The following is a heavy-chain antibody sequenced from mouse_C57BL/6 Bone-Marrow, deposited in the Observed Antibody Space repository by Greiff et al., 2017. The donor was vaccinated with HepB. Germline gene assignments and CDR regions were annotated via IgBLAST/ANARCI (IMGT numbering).Heavy chain of an antibody. CDR3: AKNKDGSYAMDY. Sequence: VQLQQSGPGLVQPSQSLSITCTVSGFSLTSYGVHWVRQSPGKGLEWLGVIWRGGSTDYYAAFMSRLSITKDNSKSQVFFKMNSLQADDTAIYYCAKNKDGSYAMDYWGQGTSVTVSS. D-gene: IGHD2-3*01. CDR2: IWRGGST. V-gene: IGHV2-5*01. J-gene: IGHJ4*01. CDR1: GFSLTSYG.